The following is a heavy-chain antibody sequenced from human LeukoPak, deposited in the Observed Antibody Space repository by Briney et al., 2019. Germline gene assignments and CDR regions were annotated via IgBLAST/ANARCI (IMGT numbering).Heavy chain of an antibody. CDR2: ICSSSSTT. J-gene: IGHJ4*02. CDR3: ARGPPYYDFWSGYYDY. CDR1: GFTFSRYW. Sequence: GGSLRLSCAAPGFTFSRYWVRGVRQAPGKGVEGVSYICSSSSTTYYADSVKGGFTISRENAKNTLYMQKNRVREEETGVYYCARGPPYYDFWSGYYDYWGQGTLVTVSS. D-gene: IGHD3-3*01. V-gene: IGHV3-48*02.